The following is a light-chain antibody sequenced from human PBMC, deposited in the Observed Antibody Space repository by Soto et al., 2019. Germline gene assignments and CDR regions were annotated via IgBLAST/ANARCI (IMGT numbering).Light chain of an antibody. V-gene: IGKV3-11*01. CDR3: QQRSNWPPGYT. CDR1: QSVTSY. Sequence: EIVLTQSPATLSLSPGERATLSCRASQSVTSYLAWYQQKPGQAPRLLIYDASNRATGIPARFSGSGSGTDFTLTISSLETEDCTVYYCQQRSNWPPGYTFGQGTKLEIK. J-gene: IGKJ2*01. CDR2: DAS.